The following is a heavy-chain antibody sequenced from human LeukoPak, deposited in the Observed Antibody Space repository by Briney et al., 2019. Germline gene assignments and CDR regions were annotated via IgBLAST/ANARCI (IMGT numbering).Heavy chain of an antibody. CDR2: IYYSGTT. V-gene: IGHV4-59*08. CDR3: ARLDCGGDCYVDY. D-gene: IGHD2-21*02. Sequence: SETLSLTCTVSGASFTSNYWSWIRQPPGKGLEWIGYIYYSGTTTYYPSLERRVTMSVDMSKTQFSLRLNSVTATDTAVYYCARLDCGGDCYVDYWGQGTLVTVSS. CDR1: GASFTSNY. J-gene: IGHJ4*02.